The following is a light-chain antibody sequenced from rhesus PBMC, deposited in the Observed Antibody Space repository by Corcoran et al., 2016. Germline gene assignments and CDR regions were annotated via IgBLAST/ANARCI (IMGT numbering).Light chain of an antibody. CDR1: RTLLDRDGYTC. Sequence: DIVMTQTPLSLTVTPGESASISCRSSRTLLDRDGYTCLDWYLQKPGQIPQLLNYEVFNRVCGVPDRISGAGSDTDFTLRISLVEADDVCVYYCMQTIAFPFTFGPGTKLGIK. CDR2: EVF. J-gene: IGKJ3*01. CDR3: MQTIAFPFT. V-gene: IGKV2-90*01.